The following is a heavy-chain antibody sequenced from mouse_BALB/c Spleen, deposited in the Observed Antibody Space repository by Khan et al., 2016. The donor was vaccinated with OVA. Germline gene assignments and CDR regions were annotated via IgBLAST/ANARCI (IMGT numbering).Heavy chain of an antibody. CDR3: ASELGRYYALDY. D-gene: IGHD4-1*01. J-gene: IGHJ4*01. Sequence: EVQLQESGPGLVKPSQSLSLTCTVTGYSITSDYAWNWIRQFPGNKLEWIGYISYSGSTTYNPSLKSRISITRDTSKDQFFLQLKYVTSEDTATYYCASELGRYYALDYWGQGTSVTISS. CDR1: GYSITSDYA. V-gene: IGHV3-2*02. CDR2: ISYSGST.